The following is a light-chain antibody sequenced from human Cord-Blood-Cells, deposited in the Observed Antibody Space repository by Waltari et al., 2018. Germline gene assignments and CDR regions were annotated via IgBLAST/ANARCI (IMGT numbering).Light chain of an antibody. V-gene: IGLV3-19*01. CDR2: GKN. J-gene: IGLJ3*02. Sequence: SSELTQDPAVSVALGQTVRITCQGDSLRSYYVSWYQQKPGKAPVLVIYGKNNRTSGIPDRFSGSSSGNTASVTITGAQAEDEADYYGNSRDSSGNNLVFRGGTKLTVL. CDR3: NSRDSSGNNLV. CDR1: SLRSYY.